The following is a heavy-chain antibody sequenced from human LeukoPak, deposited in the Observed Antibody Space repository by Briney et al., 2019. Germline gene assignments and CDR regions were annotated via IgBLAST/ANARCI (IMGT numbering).Heavy chain of an antibody. CDR1: GGSFSGYY. CDR3: ARKRYFDSVDY. V-gene: IGHV4-34*01. CDR2: INHSGST. Sequence: MSSETLSLTCAVYGGSFSGYYWSWIRQPPGKGLEWIGEINHSGSTNYNPSLKSRVTISVDTSKNQFSLKLSSVTAADTAVYYSARKRYFDSVDYWGQGTLVTVSS. D-gene: IGHD3-9*01. J-gene: IGHJ4*02.